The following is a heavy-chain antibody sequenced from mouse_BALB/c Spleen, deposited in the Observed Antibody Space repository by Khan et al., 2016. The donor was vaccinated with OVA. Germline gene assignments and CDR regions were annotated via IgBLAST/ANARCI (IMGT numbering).Heavy chain of an antibody. CDR3: ARDKGGLRFDY. D-gene: IGHD3-1*01. CDR1: GFTFTDYY. CDR2: IRNKANGYTT. Sequence: EVQRVESGGGLVQPGGSLRLSCATSGFTFTDYYMNWVRQPPGKALEWLGFIRNKANGYTTEYSASVKGRFTISRDNSQSILYLQMNTLRAEDSATYYCARDKGGLRFDYWGQGTTLTVSS. V-gene: IGHV7-3*02. J-gene: IGHJ2*01.